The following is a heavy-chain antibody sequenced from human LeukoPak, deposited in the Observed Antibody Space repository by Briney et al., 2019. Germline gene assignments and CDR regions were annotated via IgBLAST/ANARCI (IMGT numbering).Heavy chain of an antibody. CDR3: ARVGVFYYGSGSLVDY. CDR2: INHSGST. CDR1: GGSFSGYY. V-gene: IGHV4-34*01. Sequence: SETLSLTCAVYGGSFSGYYWSWIRQPPGRGLEWIGEINHSGSTNYNPSLKSRVTISVDTSKNQFSLKLSSVTAADTAVYYCARVGVFYYGSGSLVDYWGQGTLVTVSS. J-gene: IGHJ4*02. D-gene: IGHD3-10*01.